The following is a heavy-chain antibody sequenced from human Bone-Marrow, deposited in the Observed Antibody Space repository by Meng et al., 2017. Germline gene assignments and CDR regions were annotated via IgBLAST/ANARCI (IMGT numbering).Heavy chain of an antibody. CDR3: ARAYCSSTSCYGGWFDP. D-gene: IGHD2-2*01. J-gene: IGHJ5*02. CDR2: INPYSGAT. CDR1: AYTFSAYY. V-gene: IGHV1-2*06. Sequence: ASVKVSCKASAYTFSAYYIHWVRQAPGQGLEWMGRINPYSGATNYAQKFQGRVTMTRDTSISTAYMELSRLISDDTAVYYCARAYCSSTSCYGGWFDPWGQGTLVTVSS.